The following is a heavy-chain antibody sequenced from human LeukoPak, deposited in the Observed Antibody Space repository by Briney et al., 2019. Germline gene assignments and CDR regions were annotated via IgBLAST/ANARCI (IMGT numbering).Heavy chain of an antibody. J-gene: IGHJ3*02. V-gene: IGHV3-30*02. CDR2: IRNDGSNK. Sequence: GGSLRLSCVASGFTFSSNGMHWVRQAPGKGLEWVAFIRNDGSNKYYVDSVKGRFTIYRDNSKNTLYLQMNSLRAEDTAVYYCARDSWLVQDAFDIWGQGTMVTVSS. CDR1: GFTFSSNG. CDR3: ARDSWLVQDAFDI. D-gene: IGHD6-19*01.